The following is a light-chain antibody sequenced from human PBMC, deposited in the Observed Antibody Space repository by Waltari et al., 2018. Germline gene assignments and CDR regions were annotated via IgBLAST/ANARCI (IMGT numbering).Light chain of an antibody. CDR2: KAS. CDR3: QQYNTYSGT. V-gene: IGKV1-5*03. J-gene: IGKJ1*01. Sequence: DIQMTQSPSTLSASVGDRVTITCRASQSISEYLAWYQQKPGKAPKLLIYKASSLESGVPSRFSGSGSGTEFTLTISSLQPDDFATYYCQQYNTYSGTFGRGTMVDVK. CDR1: QSISEY.